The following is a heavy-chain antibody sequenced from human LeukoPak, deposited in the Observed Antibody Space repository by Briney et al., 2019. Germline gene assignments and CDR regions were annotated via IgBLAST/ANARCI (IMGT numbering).Heavy chain of an antibody. CDR3: AIRKVDGYNPGSFDY. CDR2: IYYSGST. CDR1: GGSISSSSYY. D-gene: IGHD5-24*01. J-gene: IGHJ4*02. Sequence: SETLSLTCTVSGGSISSSSYYWSWIRQPPGKGLEWIGYIYYSGSTNYNPSLKSRVTISVDTSKNQFSLKLSSVTAADTAVYYCAIRKVDGYNPGSFDYWGQGTLVTVSS. V-gene: IGHV4-61*01.